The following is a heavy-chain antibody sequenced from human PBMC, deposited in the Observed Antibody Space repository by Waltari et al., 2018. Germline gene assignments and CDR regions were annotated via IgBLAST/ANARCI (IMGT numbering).Heavy chain of an antibody. CDR2: INAEGSEK. D-gene: IGHD2-15*01. J-gene: IGHJ4*02. CDR1: GFTFRSYR. CDR3: ARLHSANY. V-gene: IGHV3-7*01. Sequence: EVQVVESGGDLVQPGGSLRLSCAASGFTFRSYRMTWVRQAPGKGLEGGANINAEGSEKEYVDSVKGRFTISRDNAKNSLYLQMNSLRVEDTAVYYCARLHSANYWGQGTLVTVSS.